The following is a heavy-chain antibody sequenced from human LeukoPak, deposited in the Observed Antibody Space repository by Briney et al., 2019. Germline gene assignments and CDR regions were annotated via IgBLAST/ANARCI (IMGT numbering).Heavy chain of an antibody. J-gene: IGHJ3*02. CDR2: INHSGST. CDR1: GGSFSGYY. CDR3: ARKFGIVVVQIHRVGAFDI. V-gene: IGHV4-34*01. D-gene: IGHD3-22*01. Sequence: KASETLSLTCAVYGGSFSGYYWSWIRQPPGKGLEWIGEINHSGSTNYNPSLKSRVTISVDTSKNQFSLKLSSVTAADTAVYYCARKFGIVVVQIHRVGAFDIWGQGTMVTVSS.